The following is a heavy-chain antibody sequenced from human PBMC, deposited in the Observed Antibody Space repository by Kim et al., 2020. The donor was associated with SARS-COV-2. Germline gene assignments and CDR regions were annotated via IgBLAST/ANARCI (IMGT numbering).Heavy chain of an antibody. CDR2: IWYDGSNK. J-gene: IGHJ6*02. CDR1: GFTFSSYG. Sequence: GGSLRLSCAASGFTFSSYGMHWVRQAPGKGLEWVAVIWYDGSNKYYADSVKGRFTISRDNSKNTLYLQMNSLRAEDTAVYYCARDSRYSYSFHGMDVWGQGTTVTVSS. V-gene: IGHV3-33*01. D-gene: IGHD5-18*01. CDR3: ARDSRYSYSFHGMDV.